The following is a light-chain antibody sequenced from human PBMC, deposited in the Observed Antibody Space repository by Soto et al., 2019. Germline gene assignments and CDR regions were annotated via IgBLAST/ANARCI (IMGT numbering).Light chain of an antibody. J-gene: IGLJ2*01. CDR2: EVS. Sequence: QSALTHPPSASGSPGQSVTISCTGTSSDVGGYNFVSWYQQHPGKAPKLMIYEVSERPSGVPDRFSGAKSGNTASLTVSGLQAEDEADYYCSSYAGSNIVVFGGGTKLPVL. V-gene: IGLV2-8*01. CDR3: SSYAGSNIVV. CDR1: SSDVGGYNF.